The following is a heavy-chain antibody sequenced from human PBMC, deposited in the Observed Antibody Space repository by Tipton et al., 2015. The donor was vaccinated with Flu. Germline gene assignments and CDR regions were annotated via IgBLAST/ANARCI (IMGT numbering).Heavy chain of an antibody. CDR2: VYYNGNT. D-gene: IGHD2-15*01. CDR3: ASLPSTPIGSVNY. J-gene: IGHJ4*02. Sequence: GLVKPSETLSLTCTISSGAISGFFWSWIRQPPGKGLDYIGYVYYNGNTNYSPSLKSRVVISIDTSKNYFSLKLSSMTAADTAVYYCASLPSTPIGSVNYWGEGTLVTVSS. V-gene: IGHV4-59*08. CDR1: SGAISGFF.